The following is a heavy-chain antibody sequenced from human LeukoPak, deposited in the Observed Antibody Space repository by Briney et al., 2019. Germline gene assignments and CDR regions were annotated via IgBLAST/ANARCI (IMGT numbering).Heavy chain of an antibody. V-gene: IGHV3-53*01. CDR2: IYDSGTT. CDR3: AGRRSSGWYAY. CDR1: GFIVNSNY. J-gene: IGHJ4*02. D-gene: IGHD6-19*01. Sequence: GGSLRLSCAASGFIVNSNYMNWVRQAPGKGLEWVSVIYDSGTTYYADSVKGRFLIFRDTSKNTVDLQMNSLRVEDTAVYYCAGRRSSGWYAYWGQGTLVTVSS.